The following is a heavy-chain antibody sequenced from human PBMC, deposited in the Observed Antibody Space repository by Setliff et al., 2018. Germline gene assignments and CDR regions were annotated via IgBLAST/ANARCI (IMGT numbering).Heavy chain of an antibody. CDR3: ARHGYYDSSGYSNWFDP. Sequence: SETLSLTCTVSGGSISSGDYYWSWIRQPPGKGLEWIGYIYYSGSTYYNPSLKSRVTISVDTSKNQFSLKLSSVTAADTAVYYCARHGYYDSSGYSNWFDPWGQGTLVTVSS. D-gene: IGHD3-22*01. J-gene: IGHJ5*02. CDR2: IYYSGST. CDR1: GGSISSGDYY. V-gene: IGHV4-30-4*08.